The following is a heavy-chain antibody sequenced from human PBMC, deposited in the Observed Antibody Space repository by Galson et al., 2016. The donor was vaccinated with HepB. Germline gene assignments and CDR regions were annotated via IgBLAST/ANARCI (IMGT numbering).Heavy chain of an antibody. D-gene: IGHD2-2*01. J-gene: IGHJ3*01. CDR3: ARAAYCSSSSCSDAFDV. CDR2: INAGNGNT. Sequence: SVKVSCKASGYTFSNYAVHWVRQAPGQTFEWMGWINAGNGNTKYSQKFQDRVTLTRDTSATTLYMQLSSLRSEDTAVYYCARAAYCSSSSCSDAFDVWGQGTMVTGSS. V-gene: IGHV1-3*01. CDR1: GYTFSNYA.